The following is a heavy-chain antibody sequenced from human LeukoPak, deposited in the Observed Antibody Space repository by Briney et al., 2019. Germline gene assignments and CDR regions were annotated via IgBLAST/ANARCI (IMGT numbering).Heavy chain of an antibody. CDR3: ARGGDSSSWYVYYYYYYMDV. J-gene: IGHJ6*03. Sequence: ASVKVSCKASGYTFTSYGISWVRQAPGQGLEWMGWMNPNSGNTGYAQKFQGRVTMTRNTSISTAYMELSSLRSEDTAVYYCARGGDSSSWYVYYYYYYMDVWGKGTTVTISS. CDR2: MNPNSGNT. CDR1: GYTFTSYG. V-gene: IGHV1-8*02. D-gene: IGHD6-13*01.